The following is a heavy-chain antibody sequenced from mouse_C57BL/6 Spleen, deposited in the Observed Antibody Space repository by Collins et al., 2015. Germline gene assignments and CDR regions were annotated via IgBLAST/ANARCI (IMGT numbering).Heavy chain of an antibody. D-gene: IGHD2-4*01. CDR1: GYTFTDYY. J-gene: IGHJ3*01. CDR3: LYYDYDEAFAY. CDR2: INPNNGGT. V-gene: IGHV1-26*01. Sequence: GYTFTDYYMNWVKQSHGKSLEWIGDINPNNGGTSYNQKFKGKATLTVDKSSSTAYMELRSLTSEDSAVYYCLYYDYDEAFAYWGQGTLVTVSA.